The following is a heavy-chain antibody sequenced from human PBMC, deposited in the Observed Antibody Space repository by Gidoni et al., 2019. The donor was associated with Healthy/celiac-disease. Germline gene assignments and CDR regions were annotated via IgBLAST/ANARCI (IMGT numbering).Heavy chain of an antibody. D-gene: IGHD1-26*01. CDR1: GYTFTSYA. J-gene: IGHJ4*02. V-gene: IGHV1-3*01. Sequence: QVQLVQSGAEVKKPGASVKVSCKASGYTFTSYAMHWVRQAPGQRLEWMGWINAGHGNTKYSQKCQGRVTITRDTSASTAYMELSSLRSEDTAVYYCARGGWELREGDDYWGQGTLVTVSS. CDR3: ARGGWELREGDDY. CDR2: INAGHGNT.